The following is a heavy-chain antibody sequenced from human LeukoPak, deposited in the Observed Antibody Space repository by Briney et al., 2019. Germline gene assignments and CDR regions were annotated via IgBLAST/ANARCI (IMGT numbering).Heavy chain of an antibody. CDR3: AREGLWGESFDY. Sequence: PGGSLRLSCAASGFTFSSYWMHWVRQAPGKGLVWVSRINSDGSSTSYADSVKGRFTISRDNAKNTLYLQMNRLRAEDTAVYYCAREGLWGESFDYWGQGTLVTVSS. V-gene: IGHV3-74*01. CDR1: GFTFSSYW. J-gene: IGHJ4*02. D-gene: IGHD3-16*01. CDR2: INSDGSST.